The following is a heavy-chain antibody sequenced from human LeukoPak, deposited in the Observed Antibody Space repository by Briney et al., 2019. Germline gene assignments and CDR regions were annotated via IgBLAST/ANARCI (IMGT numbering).Heavy chain of an antibody. J-gene: IGHJ4*02. Sequence: PSETLSLTCTVSGGSISNSSYYWGWIRQPPGKGLEWIGSIYYSGSTYYNSSLKSRVTISVDTSKNQFSLKLSSVTAADTAVYYCARKPIINNAWYYFDYWGQGTLVTVSS. CDR1: GGSISNSSYY. D-gene: IGHD1/OR15-1a*01. CDR3: ARKPIINNAWYYFDY. V-gene: IGHV4-39*07. CDR2: IYYSGST.